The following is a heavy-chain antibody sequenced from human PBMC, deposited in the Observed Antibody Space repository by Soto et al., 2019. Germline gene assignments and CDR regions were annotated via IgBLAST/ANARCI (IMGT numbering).Heavy chain of an antibody. CDR2: IYYTGNS. CDR3: AREQWGFDS. Sequence: QVQLQESGPELVKPSQTLSLTCSVSGGSITTNGHYWTWIRQHPGQGLEWIAYIYYTGNSYLNPPLKSRLSISVDTSKHQFSLELRSVTAADTAVYYCAREQWGFDSWGQGTLVTVSS. J-gene: IGHJ4*02. V-gene: IGHV4-31*03. D-gene: IGHD6-19*01. CDR1: GGSITTNGHY.